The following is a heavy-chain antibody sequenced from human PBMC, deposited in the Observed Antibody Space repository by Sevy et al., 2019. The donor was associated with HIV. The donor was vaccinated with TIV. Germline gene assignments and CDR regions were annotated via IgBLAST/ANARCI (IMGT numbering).Heavy chain of an antibody. Sequence: GGSLRLSCAASGFTFINHAMHWVRQAPGKGLEWVTVISYDGSNKYYADSVKGRFTISRDTSKSTVYLQMDSLRAEDTAVYYCARDPNSGYANYYYYGMDVWGQGTTVTVSS. CDR3: ARDPNSGYANYYYYGMDV. CDR1: GFTFINHA. J-gene: IGHJ6*02. CDR2: ISYDGSNK. V-gene: IGHV3-30*04. D-gene: IGHD5-12*01.